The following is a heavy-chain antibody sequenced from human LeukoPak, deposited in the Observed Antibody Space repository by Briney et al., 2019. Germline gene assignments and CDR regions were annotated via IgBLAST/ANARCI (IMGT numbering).Heavy chain of an antibody. CDR2: IWCDGSNK. CDR3: ARDLMITFGGPRNGMDV. V-gene: IGHV3-33*01. J-gene: IGHJ6*02. CDR1: GFTFRSLD. Sequence: QAGGSLRLSCAASGFTFRSLDMHWARQAPGKGVEWVAVIWCDGSNKYCADSVKGRLTISRDNSKNTLYLQMNSLRAEDTAVYYCARDLMITFGGPRNGMDVWGQGTTVTVSS. D-gene: IGHD3-16*01.